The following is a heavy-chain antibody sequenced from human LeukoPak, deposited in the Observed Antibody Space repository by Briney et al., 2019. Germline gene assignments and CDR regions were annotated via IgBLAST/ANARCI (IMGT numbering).Heavy chain of an antibody. CDR2: ISSDGNNK. V-gene: IGHV3-30-3*01. CDR3: ASISGASWGDF. Sequence: TGGSLRLSCAASGFTFSSFTLHWVRQAPGKGLEWVAGISSDGNNKYYVDSVKGRFTISRDNSKNTLYLQMTSLRADDTAMYFCASISGASWGDFWGQGTQVTVSS. CDR1: GFTFSSFT. D-gene: IGHD3-16*01. J-gene: IGHJ4*02.